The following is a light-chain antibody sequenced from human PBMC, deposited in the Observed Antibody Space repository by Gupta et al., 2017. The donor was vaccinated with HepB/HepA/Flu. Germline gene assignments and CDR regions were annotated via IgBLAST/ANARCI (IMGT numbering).Light chain of an antibody. Sequence: DIQMTQSPSSLSASVGDRVTITCRASHRISAYLNWYQQKPGRAPRLLIYGASNLQTGVPSRFSGSGSGTDFTLTISRLQPEDVATFYCQQSYIIPPTFGEGTKVEI. CDR1: HRISAY. CDR3: QQSYIIPPT. CDR2: GAS. V-gene: IGKV1-39*01. J-gene: IGKJ2*01.